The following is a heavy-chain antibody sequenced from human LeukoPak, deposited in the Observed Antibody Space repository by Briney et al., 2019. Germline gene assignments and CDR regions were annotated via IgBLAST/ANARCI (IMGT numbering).Heavy chain of an antibody. CDR2: IYSGGRI. CDR3: ATSKYSGSY. J-gene: IGHJ4*02. Sequence: GGSLRLSCAASGFTVSSNYMSWVRQAPGKGLEWVSVIYSGGRIYYGASVKGRFTISRDNSKNTLNLQMNSLRAEDTAVYYCATSKYSGSYWGQGTLVTVSS. D-gene: IGHD1-26*01. V-gene: IGHV3-53*01. CDR1: GFTVSSNY.